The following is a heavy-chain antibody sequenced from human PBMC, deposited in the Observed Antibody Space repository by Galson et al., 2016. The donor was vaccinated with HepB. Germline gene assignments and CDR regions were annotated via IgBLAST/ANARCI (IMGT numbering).Heavy chain of an antibody. Sequence: SETLSLTCTVSGGSFNSGSYYWSWIRQSPGKGLEWIGYIYYTGKTSYNPSLKSRVTISLDTSMRQFYLNLNSVTASDTAVYYGARKYLEGAMIFDSWGQGTLVTVSS. CDR1: GGSFNSGSYY. J-gene: IGHJ4*02. CDR2: IYYTGKT. CDR3: ARKYLEGAMIFDS. V-gene: IGHV4-61*01. D-gene: IGHD3-16*01.